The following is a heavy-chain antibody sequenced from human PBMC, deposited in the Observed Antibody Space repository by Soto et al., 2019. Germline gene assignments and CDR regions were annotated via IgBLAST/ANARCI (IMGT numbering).Heavy chain of an antibody. V-gene: IGHV3-23*01. CDR1: GFAFSSYA. CDR3: AKAGPRDGYNSRYYFDY. Sequence: GSLRLSCAASGFAFSSYAMSWVRQAPGKGLEWVSAISGSGGSTYYADSVKGRFTISRDNSKNTLYLQMNSLRAEDTAVYYCAKAGPRDGYNSRYYFDYWGQGTLVTVSS. J-gene: IGHJ4*02. D-gene: IGHD5-12*01. CDR2: ISGSGGST.